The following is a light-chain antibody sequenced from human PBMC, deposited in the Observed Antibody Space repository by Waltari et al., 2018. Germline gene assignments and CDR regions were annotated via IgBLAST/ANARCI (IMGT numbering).Light chain of an antibody. CDR3: QQHSNYWT. CDR1: QNLNSG. J-gene: IGKJ1*01. V-gene: IGKV1-5*03. CDR2: KAS. Sequence: DIQMTQSPSTLSASVGDRVTITCRASQNLNSGFAWYQQKPGKAPKLLIYKASSLESGVPSRFSGSGSVTEFTLTISSLQPDDFATYYCQQHSNYWTFGQGTKVEIK.